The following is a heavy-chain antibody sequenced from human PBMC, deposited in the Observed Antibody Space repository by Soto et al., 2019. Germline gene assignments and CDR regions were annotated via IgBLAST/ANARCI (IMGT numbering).Heavy chain of an antibody. V-gene: IGHV1-69*13. D-gene: IGHD3-3*01. CDR3: ATDSNYDVSNSF. J-gene: IGHJ4*02. CDR1: GGTLNNYA. CDR2: ILPVSAPP. Sequence: GASVKVSCKASGGTLNNYAINWVRQAPGQGLEWMRGILPVSAPPDYAQKFQGRVSITADHSTSTVYMELSRLKSDDTAVYFCATDSNYDVSNSFWGQGTLVTVSS.